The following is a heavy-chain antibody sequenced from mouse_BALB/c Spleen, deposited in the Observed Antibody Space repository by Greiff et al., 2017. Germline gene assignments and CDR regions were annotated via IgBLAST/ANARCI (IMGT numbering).Heavy chain of an antibody. CDR3: ARGAYGNYAMDY. D-gene: IGHD2-10*02. Sequence: EVKLMESGGGLVKPGGSLKLSCAASGFTFSSYAMSWVRQTPEKRLEWVASISSGGSTYYPDSVKGRFTISRDNARNILYLQMSSLRSEDTAMYYCARGAYGNYAMDYWGQGTSVTVSS. CDR2: ISSGGST. J-gene: IGHJ4*01. V-gene: IGHV5-6-5*01. CDR1: GFTFSSYA.